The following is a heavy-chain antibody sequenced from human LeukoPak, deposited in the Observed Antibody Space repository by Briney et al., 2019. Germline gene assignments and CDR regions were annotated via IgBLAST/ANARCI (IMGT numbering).Heavy chain of an antibody. D-gene: IGHD3-22*01. V-gene: IGHV3-30*02. Sequence: GGSLRLSCAASGFTFSSYGMHWVRQAPGKGLEWVAFIRFDGSNKYYADSVKGRFTISRDNSKNTLYLQMNSLRAEGTAVYYCAKGNYYDSSGYSYFDYWGQGTLVTVSS. CDR2: IRFDGSNK. CDR3: AKGNYYDSSGYSYFDY. J-gene: IGHJ4*02. CDR1: GFTFSSYG.